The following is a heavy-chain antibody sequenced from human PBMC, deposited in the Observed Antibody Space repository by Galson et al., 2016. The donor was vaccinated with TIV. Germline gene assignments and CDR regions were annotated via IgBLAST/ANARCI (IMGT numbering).Heavy chain of an antibody. CDR1: GFTFYNYW. V-gene: IGHV3-7*04. J-gene: IGHJ5*02. D-gene: IGHD2-2*01. CDR2: IEGDGRDK. Sequence: CAASGFTFYNYWMSWVRQAPGKGLEWVASIEGDGRDKDYVDSVRGRFTISRDNAKNSLYLQMHSLRPEDTAVYYCARVHWDVIVVPAATSNNWFDPWGQGTLVIVSS. CDR3: ARVHWDVIVVPAATSNNWFDP.